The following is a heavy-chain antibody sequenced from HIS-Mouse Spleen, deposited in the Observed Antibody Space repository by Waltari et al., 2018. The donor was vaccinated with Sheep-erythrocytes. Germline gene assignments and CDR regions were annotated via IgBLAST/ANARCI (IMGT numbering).Heavy chain of an antibody. V-gene: IGHV1-69*04. J-gene: IGHJ4*02. CDR1: GGTFSSYA. CDR2: IIPILGTE. Sequence: QVQLVQSGAEVKKPGSSVKVSCKASGGTFSSYAISWVRQAPGQGLEWMGRIIPILGTENYAQKFQGRVTITADKSTSTAYMELSSLRSEDTAVYYCAQTGATTPHFDYWGQGTLVTVSS. CDR3: AQTGATTPHFDY. D-gene: IGHD1-26*01.